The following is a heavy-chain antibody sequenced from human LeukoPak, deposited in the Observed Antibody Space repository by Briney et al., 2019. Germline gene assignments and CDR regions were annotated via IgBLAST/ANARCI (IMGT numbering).Heavy chain of an antibody. CDR2: ISSSGSTI. Sequence: PGGSLRLSCAASGFTFSDYYMSWIRQAPGKGVGWVSHISSSGSTIYYADSVKGRFTISRDNAKNSLYLQMNSLRAEDTAVYYCARDRGHYYDSSGLRCAFDIWGQGTMVTVSS. V-gene: IGHV3-11*04. D-gene: IGHD3-22*01. CDR1: GFTFSDYY. J-gene: IGHJ3*02. CDR3: ARDRGHYYDSSGLRCAFDI.